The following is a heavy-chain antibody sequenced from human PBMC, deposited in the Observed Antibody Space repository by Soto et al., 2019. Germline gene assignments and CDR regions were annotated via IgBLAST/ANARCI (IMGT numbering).Heavy chain of an antibody. CDR2: INHSGST. V-gene: IGHV4-34*01. Sequence: SETLSLTCAVYGGSFSGYYWSWIRQPPGKGLEWIGEINHSGSTNYNPSLKSRVTISVDTSKNQFSLKLSSVTAADTAVYYCASELGCDCFWGQGTLVTVSS. D-gene: IGHD2-21*02. CDR1: GGSFSGYY. J-gene: IGHJ4*02. CDR3: ASELGCDCF.